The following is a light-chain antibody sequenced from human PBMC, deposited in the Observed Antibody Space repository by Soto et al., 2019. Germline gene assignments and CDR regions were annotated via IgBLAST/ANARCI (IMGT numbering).Light chain of an antibody. J-gene: IGLJ2*01. V-gene: IGLV8-61*01. CDR2: SGD. Sequence: QTVVTQESSLSVSPGGTVTLTCCVTSGSVSSRYYPSWYRQDPGQTPRTLIYSGDIRSSGVPDRFSGSILGSKAALTITGAQADADSVYYCVIYMKGDIRVFCGG. CDR1: SGSVSSRYY. CDR3: VIYMKGDIRV.